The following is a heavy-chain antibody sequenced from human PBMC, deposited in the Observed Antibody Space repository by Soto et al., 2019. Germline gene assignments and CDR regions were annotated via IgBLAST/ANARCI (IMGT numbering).Heavy chain of an antibody. J-gene: IGHJ4*02. CDR1: GFTLDDYY. Sequence: VQLVQSGGALVKPGGSLRLSCVASGFTLDDYYISWVRQVPGRGLEWLSYISQTGTYTNYVDSVRGRFTISRDNAKNSLYLQMNSLRAEDTALYFCTSAERGRSGVRIWGQGSLVTVSS. V-gene: IGHV3-11*06. CDR2: ISQTGTYT. CDR3: TSAERGRSGVRI. D-gene: IGHD3-3*01.